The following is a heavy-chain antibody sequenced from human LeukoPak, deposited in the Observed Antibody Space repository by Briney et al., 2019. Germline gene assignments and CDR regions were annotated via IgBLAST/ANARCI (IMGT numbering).Heavy chain of an antibody. D-gene: IGHD3-10*01. J-gene: IGHJ4*02. CDR2: IKQDGSEK. CDR1: GFTFSNVW. V-gene: IGHV3-7*03. Sequence: PGGSLGLSCAASGFTFSNVWMSWVRQAPGKGLEWVADIKQDGSEKNYVESVEGRFTIFRDNAKNSLYLQMNSLRVEDTAVYYCGRYGQVPIDWGEGTLVTVSS. CDR3: GRYGQVPID.